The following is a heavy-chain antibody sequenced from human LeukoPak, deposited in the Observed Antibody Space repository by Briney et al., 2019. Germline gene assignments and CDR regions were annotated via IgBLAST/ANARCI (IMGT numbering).Heavy chain of an antibody. D-gene: IGHD3-10*01. J-gene: IGHJ4*02. CDR2: IYYSEST. Sequence: SETLSLTRTVSVGSLRSYYWSWIRQPPGKGVEWIGYIYYSESTNYNPSLKGRVTISVDTSKNQFSLKLSSVTAADTAVYYCAREVGTGENYFDYWGQGTLVTVSS. V-gene: IGHV4-59*01. CDR3: AREVGTGENYFDY. CDR1: VGSLRSYY.